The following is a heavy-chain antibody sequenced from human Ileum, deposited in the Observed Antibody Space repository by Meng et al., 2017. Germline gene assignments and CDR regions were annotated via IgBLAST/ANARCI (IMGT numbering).Heavy chain of an antibody. CDR3: ARGGAVAGVWWYFDL. Sequence: QLRLQESGPGLVKPSATLSLTCTVSGGSISNTNYYWAWIRQPPGKGLEWIGRMSYSGSTYFNPSLKSRVAISVDTSNNQVSLKLSFVTAADTAVYYCARGGAVAGVWWYFDLWGRGTLVTVSS. CDR2: MSYSGST. CDR1: GGSISNTNYY. V-gene: IGHV4-39*07. D-gene: IGHD6-19*01. J-gene: IGHJ2*01.